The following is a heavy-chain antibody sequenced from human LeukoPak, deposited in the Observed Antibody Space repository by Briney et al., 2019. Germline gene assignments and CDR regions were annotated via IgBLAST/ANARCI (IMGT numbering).Heavy chain of an antibody. CDR3: ARPSFDFGVVINDAFDI. CDR1: GGTFSSYA. V-gene: IGHV1-69*05. Sequence: ASVKVSCKASGGTFSSYAISWVRQAPGQGLEWMGGIIPIFGTANYAQKFQGRVTITTDESTSTACMELSSLRSEDTAVYYCARPSFDFGVVINDAFDIWGQGTMVTVSS. CDR2: IIPIFGTA. J-gene: IGHJ3*02. D-gene: IGHD3-3*01.